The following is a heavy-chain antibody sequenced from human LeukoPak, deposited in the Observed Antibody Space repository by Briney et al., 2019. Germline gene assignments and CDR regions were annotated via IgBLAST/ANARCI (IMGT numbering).Heavy chain of an antibody. CDR3: ASNSGSYYRYYYYYGMDV. D-gene: IGHD1-26*01. CDR2: IYYSGST. CDR1: GGSISSYY. J-gene: IGHJ6*02. Sequence: NPSETLSLTCTVSGGSISSYYWSWIRQPPGKGLEWIGYIYYSGSTNYNPSLKSRVTISVDTSKNQFSLKLSSVTAADTAVYYCASNSGSYYRYYYYYGMDVWGQGTTVTVSS. V-gene: IGHV4-59*08.